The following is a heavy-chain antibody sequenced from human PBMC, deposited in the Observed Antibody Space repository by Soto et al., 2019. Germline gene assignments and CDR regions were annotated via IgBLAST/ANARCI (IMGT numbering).Heavy chain of an antibody. CDR3: ARHSRPYYDFWSGYNSPPYRGGDV. Sequence: PSETLSLTCTVSGGSLSSYSWSWIRQPPGKGLEWIGYIYYSGSTNYNPSLKSRVTISVDTSKNQFSLKLSSVTAADTAVYYCARHSRPYYDFWSGYNSPPYRGGDVWGKGTTVTVSS. J-gene: IGHJ6*04. CDR1: GGSLSSYS. V-gene: IGHV4-59*08. CDR2: IYYSGST. D-gene: IGHD3-3*01.